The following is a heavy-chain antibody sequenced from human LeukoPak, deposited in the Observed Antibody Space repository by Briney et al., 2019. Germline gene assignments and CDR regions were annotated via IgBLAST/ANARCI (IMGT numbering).Heavy chain of an antibody. CDR2: VKQDGSEQ. D-gene: IGHD4-17*01. Sequence: PGGSLILSCVGSGFSFSNYWMSWVRQAPGKGLEWVANVKQDGSEQYYVDSVKGRFTISRDNGKNSLYLQMNSLRAEDTAVYYCARDQAAFSSTVTSFDYWGQGTLVTVSS. V-gene: IGHV3-7*03. CDR3: ARDQAAFSSTVTSFDY. J-gene: IGHJ4*02. CDR1: GFSFSNYW.